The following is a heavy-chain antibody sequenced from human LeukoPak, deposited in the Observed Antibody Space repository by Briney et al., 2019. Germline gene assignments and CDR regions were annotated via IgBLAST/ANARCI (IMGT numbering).Heavy chain of an antibody. D-gene: IGHD2-2*01. Sequence: ASVKVSCKASGGTFSSYAISWVRQAPGQGLEWMGRIIPILGIANYAQKFQGRVTITADKSTSTAYMELSSLRSEDTAVYYCARMGILGYCSSTSCLNWFDPWGQGTLVTVSP. V-gene: IGHV1-69*04. CDR2: IIPILGIA. CDR1: GGTFSSYA. J-gene: IGHJ5*02. CDR3: ARMGILGYCSSTSCLNWFDP.